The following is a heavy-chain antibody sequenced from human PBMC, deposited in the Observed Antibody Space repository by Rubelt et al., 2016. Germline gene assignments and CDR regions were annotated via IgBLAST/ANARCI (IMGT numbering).Heavy chain of an antibody. V-gene: IGHV4-34*01. CDR1: GGSLNDYY. CDR2: INHRGSN. Sequence: QVQLQQWGAGLLKPSETLSLTCAVYGGSLNDYYWGWIRQPPGKGLEWIGEINHRGSNNYNPSLKSRLTISVDMSKNEFSLKLSSVTAADTAVYYCALGDHSGTPIDYWGQATVVTVSS. J-gene: IGHJ4*02. D-gene: IGHD1-1*01. CDR3: ALGDHSGTPIDY.